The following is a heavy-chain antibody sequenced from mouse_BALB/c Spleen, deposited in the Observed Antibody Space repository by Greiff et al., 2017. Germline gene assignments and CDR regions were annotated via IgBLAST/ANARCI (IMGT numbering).Heavy chain of an antibody. J-gene: IGHJ4*01. CDR3: ASGDGYYRDYAMDY. D-gene: IGHD2-3*01. CDR1: GYTFSSYW. Sequence: QVQLKESGAELMKPGASVKISCKATGYTFSSYWIEWVKQRPGHGLEWIGEILPGSGSTNYNEKFKGKATFTADTSSNTAYMQLSSLTSEDSAVYYCASGDGYYRDYAMDYWGQGTSVTVSS. CDR2: ILPGSGST. V-gene: IGHV1-9*01.